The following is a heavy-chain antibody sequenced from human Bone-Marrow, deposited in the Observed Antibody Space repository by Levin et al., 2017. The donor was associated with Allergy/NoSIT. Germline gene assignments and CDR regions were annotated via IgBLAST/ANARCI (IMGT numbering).Heavy chain of an antibody. CDR1: GFNFHAYG. J-gene: IGHJ4*02. V-gene: IGHV3-23*01. D-gene: IGHD4-11*01. CDR2: IRGSDDST. CDR3: ATFDYSSYGYYFDY. Sequence: AGGSLRLSCAVSGFNFHAYGMTWVRQAPGKGLEWVSTIRGSDDSTYYRDSVKGRFIVSRDSSEDTLYLDMHSLRAEDTALYYCATFDYSSYGYYFDYWGQGTPVTVSS.